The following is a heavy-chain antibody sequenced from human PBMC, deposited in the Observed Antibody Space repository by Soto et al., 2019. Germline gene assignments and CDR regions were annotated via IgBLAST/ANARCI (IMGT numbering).Heavy chain of an antibody. CDR3: ATKEGGHCSGGSCQNFDY. Sequence: QVQLVQSGAEVKKPGSSVKVSCKASGGTFSRYTISWVRQAPGQGLEWMGRIIPILGIANYAQKFQGRVTITADKATSTAYMELSSLRSEDTAVYYCATKEGGHCSGGSCQNFDYWGQGTLVTVSS. J-gene: IGHJ4*02. D-gene: IGHD2-15*01. CDR1: GGTFSRYT. V-gene: IGHV1-69*02. CDR2: IIPILGIA.